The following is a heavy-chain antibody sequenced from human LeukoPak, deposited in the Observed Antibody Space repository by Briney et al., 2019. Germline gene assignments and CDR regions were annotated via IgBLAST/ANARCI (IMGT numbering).Heavy chain of an antibody. Sequence: SETLSLTCTVFRNSISSGYYWGWIRQPPGKGLAWIGSLHYSGTTYYNPSLKSRVSISVDKSKNQFSLKLSSVTAADTAVYYCARNGRSMIVVVVDYWGQGTLVTVSS. V-gene: IGHV4-38-2*02. D-gene: IGHD3-22*01. CDR1: RNSISSGYY. J-gene: IGHJ4*02. CDR2: LHYSGTT. CDR3: ARNGRSMIVVVVDY.